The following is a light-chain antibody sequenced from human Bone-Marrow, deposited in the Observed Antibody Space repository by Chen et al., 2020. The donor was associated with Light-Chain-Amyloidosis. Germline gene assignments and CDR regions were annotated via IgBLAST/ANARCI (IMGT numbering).Light chain of an antibody. CDR2: YKSDSDK. J-gene: IGLJ3*02. CDR3: MIWHSSAWV. CDR1: SGINVGTYR. V-gene: IGLV5-45*03. Sequence: QAVLTQPSSLSASPGASASPTSTLRSGINVGTYRIYWYQQKPGSPPQYLLRYKSDSDKQQGSGVPSRCSGAKDASANAGILLISGLQSEDEADYYCMIWHSSAWVFGGGTKLTVL.